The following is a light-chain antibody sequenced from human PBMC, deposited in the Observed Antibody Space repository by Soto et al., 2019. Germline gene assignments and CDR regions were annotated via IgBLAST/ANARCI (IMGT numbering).Light chain of an antibody. CDR2: GAS. V-gene: IGKV3-15*01. CDR3: EQYNNWPRT. CDR1: QSVTSN. J-gene: IGKJ1*01. Sequence: EIVITQSPATLSVSPGERATLSCRASQSVTSNLAWYQRKPGQAPRLLIYGASTRATGIPARFSGSGSGTEFTLTISSLQSEDFAVYYCEQYNNWPRTFGQGTKVDI.